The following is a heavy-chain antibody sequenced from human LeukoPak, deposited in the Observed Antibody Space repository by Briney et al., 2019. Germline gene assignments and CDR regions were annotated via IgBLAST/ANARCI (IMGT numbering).Heavy chain of an antibody. Sequence: SGGSLRLSCAASGFTFSGYSLNGVRPAPGKGLEWVSSISSGSGYIYYADSVKGRFTTSRDNAKTSLYLQMNSLRAEDTAVYYCARDGEGTSLSFFDYWGLGTLVTVSA. CDR1: GFTFSGYS. V-gene: IGHV3-21*01. CDR3: ARDGEGTSLSFFDY. J-gene: IGHJ4*02. CDR2: ISSGSGYI. D-gene: IGHD3-10*01.